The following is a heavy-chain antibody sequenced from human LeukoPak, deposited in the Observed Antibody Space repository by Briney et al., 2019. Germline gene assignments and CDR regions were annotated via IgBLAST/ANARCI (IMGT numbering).Heavy chain of an antibody. CDR1: GGSVSSNSAA. J-gene: IGHJ4*02. CDR2: TYYRSKWYN. V-gene: IGHV6-1*01. D-gene: IGHD3-10*01. CDR3: ARETLMVRGVPSCFDY. Sequence: SQTLSLTCAISGGSVSSNSAAWNWIRQSPSRGLEWLGRTYYRSKWYNDYAVSVKSRITINPDTSKNQFSLQLNSVTPEDTAVYYCARETLMVRGVPSCFDYWGQGTLVTVSS.